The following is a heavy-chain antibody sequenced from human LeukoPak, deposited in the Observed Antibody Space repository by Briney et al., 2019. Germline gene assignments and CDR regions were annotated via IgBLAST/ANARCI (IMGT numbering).Heavy chain of an antibody. CDR2: ISSSGSTI. J-gene: IGHJ4*02. D-gene: IGHD3-22*01. CDR1: GFTFSDYY. CDR3: ARVDDRGHYYDSSGPRKLFDY. V-gene: IGHV3-11*01. Sequence: GGSLRLSCAASGFTFSDYYMSWIRQAPGKGLEWVSYISSSGSTIYYADSVKGRFTISRDNAKSSLYLQMNSLRAEDTAVYYCARVDDRGHYYDSSGPRKLFDYWGQGTLVTVSS.